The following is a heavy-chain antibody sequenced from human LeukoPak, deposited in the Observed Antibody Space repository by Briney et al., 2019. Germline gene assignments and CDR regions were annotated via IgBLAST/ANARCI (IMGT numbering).Heavy chain of an antibody. J-gene: IGHJ3*02. V-gene: IGHV5-51*01. Sequence: GESLKISCKGSGYSFTSYWIGWVRQLPGKGLEWMGIIYPGDSDTRYSPSFQGQVTISVDKSIRTAFLQWSSLKAADTAMYYCARPTSGYPRDAFDIWGQGTMLTVSS. CDR3: ARPTSGYPRDAFDI. CDR2: IYPGDSDT. CDR1: GYSFTSYW. D-gene: IGHD3-22*01.